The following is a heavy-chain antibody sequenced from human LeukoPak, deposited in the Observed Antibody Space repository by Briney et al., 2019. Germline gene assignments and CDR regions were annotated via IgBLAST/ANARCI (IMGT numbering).Heavy chain of an antibody. CDR2: IKQDGSEK. CDR1: GFTVSSNY. Sequence: GGSLRLSYAASGFTVSSNYMSWVRQAPGKGLEWVAHIKQDGSEKYYVDSVKGRFTISRDNAKNSLYLQMNSLRAEDTAVYYCARRSIRWAAFDIWGQGTMVTVSS. CDR3: ARRSIRWAAFDI. J-gene: IGHJ3*02. D-gene: IGHD4-23*01. V-gene: IGHV3-7*01.